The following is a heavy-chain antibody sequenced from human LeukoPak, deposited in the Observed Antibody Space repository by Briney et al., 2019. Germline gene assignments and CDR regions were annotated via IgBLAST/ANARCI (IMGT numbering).Heavy chain of an antibody. Sequence: PSETLSLTCGVSGGSFFSGYYWTWIRQSPTKGLEWIGETNHRGSTNYNPSLRGRVSISVDRSKKQFSLKMTSATAADTAVYYCARGCVAAAGLDCAEFDYWGQGSLVTVSS. D-gene: IGHD6-13*01. V-gene: IGHV4-34*01. CDR3: ARGCVAAAGLDCAEFDY. J-gene: IGHJ4*02. CDR1: GGSFFSGYY. CDR2: TNHRGST.